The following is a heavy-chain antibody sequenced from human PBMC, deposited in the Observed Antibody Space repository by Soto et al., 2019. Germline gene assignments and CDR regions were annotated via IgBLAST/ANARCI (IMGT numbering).Heavy chain of an antibody. CDR2: INPSGGST. V-gene: IGHV1-46*03. Sequence: ASVKVSCKTSGYIFTNYYIHWVRQAPGQGLEWMGIINPSGGSTRYAQNFQGRVTMTRDTSTNTVYMDLSSLRSEDTAVYWCARFRQQLRWFDPWGQGTLVTVDS. J-gene: IGHJ5*02. D-gene: IGHD6-13*01. CDR3: ARFRQQLRWFDP. CDR1: GYIFTNYY.